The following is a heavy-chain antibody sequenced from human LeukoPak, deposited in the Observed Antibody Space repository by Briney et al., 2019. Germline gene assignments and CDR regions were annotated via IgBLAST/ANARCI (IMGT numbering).Heavy chain of an antibody. CDR2: FDPEDGET. V-gene: IGHV1-24*01. CDR1: GYTLTELS. CDR3: WSSSWYYGMDV. D-gene: IGHD6-13*01. Sequence: ASLKVSCKVSGYTLTELSMHWVRQAPGKGLEWMGGFDPEDGETIYAQKFQGRVTMTEDTSTDTAYMELSSLRSEDTAVYYCWSSSWYYGMDVWGQGTTVTVSS. J-gene: IGHJ6*02.